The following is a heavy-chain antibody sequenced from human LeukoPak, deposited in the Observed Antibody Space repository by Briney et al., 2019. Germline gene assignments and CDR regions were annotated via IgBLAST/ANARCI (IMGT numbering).Heavy chain of an antibody. J-gene: IGHJ3*01. CDR1: GYTFTKFD. CDR2: VNPNSGYT. V-gene: IGHV1-8*01. D-gene: IGHD6-19*01. CDR3: ARGNRLYTSSWSSLAFDL. Sequence: ASVTVSCKASGYTFTKFDINWVRQATGQGLEWMGWVNPNSGYTGFAQKFRGRVTMTRSTSISTAYMEVSSLTSEDTAVYYCARGNRLYTSSWSSLAFDLWGQGTMVTVSS.